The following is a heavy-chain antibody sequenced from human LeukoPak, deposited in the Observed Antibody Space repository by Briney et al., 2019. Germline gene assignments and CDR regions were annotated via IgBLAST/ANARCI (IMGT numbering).Heavy chain of an antibody. D-gene: IGHD3-16*02. V-gene: IGHV4-59*01. CDR3: ARRASSYYFDN. Sequence: SETLSLTCTVSGVSIINYYFSWIRQTPGNGLEWIGFIYYTGSTSYNPSLKSRVTMSVDRSKNLFSLNLSSVTAADTAVYYCARRASSYYFDNWSQGTLVTVSS. CDR1: GVSIINYY. J-gene: IGHJ4*02. CDR2: IYYTGST.